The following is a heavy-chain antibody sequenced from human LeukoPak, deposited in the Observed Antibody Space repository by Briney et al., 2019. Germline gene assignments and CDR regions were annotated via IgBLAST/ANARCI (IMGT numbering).Heavy chain of an antibody. CDR2: IYSGGST. V-gene: IGHV3-66*02. CDR1: GFSFGSFA. D-gene: IGHD3-10*01. CDR3: AREIYYYGSGDYYYYMDV. Sequence: GSLRLSCAASGFSFGSFAMSWVRQAPGRRLEWVSIIYSGGSTYSADSVKGRFTISRDNSKNTLYLQMNSLRAEDTAVYYCAREIYYYGSGDYYYYMDVWGKGTTVTVSS. J-gene: IGHJ6*03.